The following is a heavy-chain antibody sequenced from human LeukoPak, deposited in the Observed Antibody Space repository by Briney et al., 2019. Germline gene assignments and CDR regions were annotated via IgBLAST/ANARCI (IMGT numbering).Heavy chain of an antibody. V-gene: IGHV1-69*04. CDR1: GGTFTSYT. Sequence: GASVKVSCKASGGTFTSYTINWVRQAPGQGLEWMGRIIPILGIANYAQKFQGRVTITADKSTSTAYMEVSSLKSEDTSVYYCARDDYGSVRRWGQGTLVTVSS. CDR2: IIPILGIA. D-gene: IGHD3-10*01. J-gene: IGHJ4*02. CDR3: ARDDYGSVRR.